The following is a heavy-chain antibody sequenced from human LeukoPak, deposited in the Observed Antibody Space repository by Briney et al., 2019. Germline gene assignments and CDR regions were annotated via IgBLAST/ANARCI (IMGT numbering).Heavy chain of an antibody. CDR3: AREGITMVRGVNYYYMDV. Sequence: GESLRLSCATSGFTLSGYSMNWVRQAPGKGLEWVSSISSSSSYIYYADSLKGRFTISRDNAKNSLYLQMNSLRAEDTAVYYCAREGITMVRGVNYYYMDVWGKGTTVTVSS. V-gene: IGHV3-21*01. CDR1: GFTLSGYS. D-gene: IGHD3-10*01. CDR2: ISSSSSYI. J-gene: IGHJ6*03.